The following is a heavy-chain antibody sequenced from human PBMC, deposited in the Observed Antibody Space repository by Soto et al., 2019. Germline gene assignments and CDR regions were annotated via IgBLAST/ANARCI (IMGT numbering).Heavy chain of an antibody. V-gene: IGHV4-31*03. CDR1: SGSMNSGGYY. D-gene: IGHD6-6*01. CDR2: IYSNGDT. CDR3: ARRGGSSSGYYYYALDV. J-gene: IGHJ6*02. Sequence: KASETLSLTCSVSSGSMNSGGYYWSWIRQHPGKGLEWIGYIYSNGDTYYNPSLKSRVTISVDTSKNQFSLNLTSVTAADTAVYYCARRGGSSSGYYYYALDVWGPGTTVTVSS.